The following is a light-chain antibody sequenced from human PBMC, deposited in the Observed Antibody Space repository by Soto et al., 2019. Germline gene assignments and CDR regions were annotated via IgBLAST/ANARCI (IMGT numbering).Light chain of an antibody. CDR2: GAS. J-gene: IGKJ1*01. CDR3: QQYNNWLT. CDR1: QSVSSN. V-gene: IGKV3-15*01. Sequence: ETVMTQSPVTLSVSPGETVTRSCRASQSVSSNLAWYQQRPGQAPRLLIFGASTRATGIPARFSGSGSGTEFTLTISSLQSEYFAVYFCQQYNNWLTFGQGTKVEVK.